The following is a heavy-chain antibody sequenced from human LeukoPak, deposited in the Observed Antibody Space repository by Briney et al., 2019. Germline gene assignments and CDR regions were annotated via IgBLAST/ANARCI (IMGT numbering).Heavy chain of an antibody. D-gene: IGHD3-3*01. CDR1: GFTFSSYS. CDR3: ATIDLLGAFDI. J-gene: IGHJ3*02. Sequence: GGSLRLTCAASGFTFSSYSMNWVRQAPGKGLEWVSSISSSSSYIYYADSVKGRFTISRDNAKNSLYLQMNSLRAEDTAVYYCATIDLLGAFDIWGQGTMVTVSS. CDR2: ISSSSSYI. V-gene: IGHV3-21*01.